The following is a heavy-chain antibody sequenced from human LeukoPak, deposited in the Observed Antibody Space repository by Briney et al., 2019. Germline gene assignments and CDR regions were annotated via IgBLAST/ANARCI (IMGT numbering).Heavy chain of an antibody. Sequence: SVKVSCKASGGTFSSYAISWVRQAPGQGLEWMGRIIPIFGIANYAQKFQGGVTITADKSTSTAYMELSSLRSEDTAVYYCTSGCSSTSCYHYYYYGMDVWGQGTTVTVSS. D-gene: IGHD2-2*01. CDR2: IIPIFGIA. J-gene: IGHJ6*02. V-gene: IGHV1-69*04. CDR3: TSGCSSTSCYHYYYYGMDV. CDR1: GGTFSSYA.